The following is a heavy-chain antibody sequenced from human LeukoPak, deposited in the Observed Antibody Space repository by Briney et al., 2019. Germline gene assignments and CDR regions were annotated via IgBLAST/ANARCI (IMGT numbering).Heavy chain of an antibody. CDR1: GGSISSGGTY. CDR2: ISYSGST. D-gene: IGHD3-22*01. Sequence: SETLSLTCTVSGGSISSGGTYWSWIRQHPGEGLEWIGYISYSGSTYYNPSLESRVTISVDTSKNHFSLRLSSVTVADTAVYYCARDRDSSTFDYWGQGTLVTVSS. V-gene: IGHV4-31*03. J-gene: IGHJ4*02. CDR3: ARDRDSSTFDY.